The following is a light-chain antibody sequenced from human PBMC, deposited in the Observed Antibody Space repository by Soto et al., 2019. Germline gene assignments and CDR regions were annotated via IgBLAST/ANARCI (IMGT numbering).Light chain of an antibody. CDR2: DAS. V-gene: IGKV3-11*01. CDR1: QSVSNNY. CDR3: QQRSDWPIT. J-gene: IGKJ5*01. Sequence: EIVLTQSPGTLSLSPVERATLSCRASQSVSNNYLAWYQQKPGQAPRLLIYDASNRATGFPARFSGSGSGTDFTLTISSLEPEDFAVYYCQQRSDWPITCGQGTRLEIK.